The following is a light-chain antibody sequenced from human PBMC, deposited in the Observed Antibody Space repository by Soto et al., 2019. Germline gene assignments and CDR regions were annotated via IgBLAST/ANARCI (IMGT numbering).Light chain of an antibody. CDR2: GAS. CDR3: QQYGSSPIT. CDR1: ERLSSVY. J-gene: IGKJ1*01. V-gene: IGKV3-20*01. Sequence: EIVLTQSPGTLSLSPGERATLSCRASERLSSVYLAWYQQRPGQPPRLLIYGASSRATGIPDRFSGSGSGTDFTLTISRLEPEDFAVYYCQQYGSSPITFGQGTKVDNK.